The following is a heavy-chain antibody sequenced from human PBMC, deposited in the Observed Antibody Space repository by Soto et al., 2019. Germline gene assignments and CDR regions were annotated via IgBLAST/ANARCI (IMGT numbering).Heavy chain of an antibody. V-gene: IGHV1-69*06. Sequence: GASVKVSCKASGGTFSNHAFSWVRQAPGQGLEWMGGIIPIFGTANYAQKFQGRVTITADKSTSTAYMELSSLRSEDTAVYYCARDGNLGYCSSTSCRYPTRDYYYGMDVWGQGTTVTVSS. J-gene: IGHJ6*02. D-gene: IGHD2-2*01. CDR2: IIPIFGTA. CDR1: GGTFSNHA. CDR3: ARDGNLGYCSSTSCRYPTRDYYYGMDV.